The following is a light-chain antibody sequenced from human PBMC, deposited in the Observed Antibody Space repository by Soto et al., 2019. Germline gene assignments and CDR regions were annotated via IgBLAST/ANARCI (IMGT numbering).Light chain of an antibody. CDR1: SSNIGAGYD. Sequence: QSVLTQPPSVSGAPGQRVTISCTGRSSNIGAGYDVHWYQQLPGTAPKLLIYGNSNRPSGVPDRFSGSKSGTSASLAIPGLRAEDEADYYCQSYDSSLSGSVFGGWTQLAVL. CDR2: GNS. V-gene: IGLV1-40*01. CDR3: QSYDSSLSGSV. J-gene: IGLJ2*01.